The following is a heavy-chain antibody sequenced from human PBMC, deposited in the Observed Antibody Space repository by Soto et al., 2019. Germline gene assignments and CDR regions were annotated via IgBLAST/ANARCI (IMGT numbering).Heavy chain of an antibody. Sequence: NPSETLSLTCAVSGGSISSGGYSWSWIRQPPGKGLEWIGYIYHSGSTYYNPSLKSRVTISVDTSKNQFSLKLSSVTAADTAVYYCARDTDYGEAWGQGTLVTVSS. D-gene: IGHD4-17*01. J-gene: IGHJ5*02. V-gene: IGHV4-30-2*05. CDR1: GGSISSGGYS. CDR2: IYHSGST. CDR3: ARDTDYGEA.